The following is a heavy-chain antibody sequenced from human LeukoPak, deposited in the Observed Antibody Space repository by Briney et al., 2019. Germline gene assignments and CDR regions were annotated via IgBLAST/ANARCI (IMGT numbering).Heavy chain of an antibody. J-gene: IGHJ4*02. CDR3: ARGARDGYNYYFDY. V-gene: IGHV1-69*04. CDR1: GCTFSSYA. D-gene: IGHD5-24*01. CDR2: IIPILGIA. Sequence: SVKVSCKASGCTFSSYAISWVRQAPGQGLEWMGRIIPILGIANYAQKFQGRVTITADKSTSTAYMELSSLRSEDTAVYYCARGARDGYNYYFDYWGQGTLVTVSS.